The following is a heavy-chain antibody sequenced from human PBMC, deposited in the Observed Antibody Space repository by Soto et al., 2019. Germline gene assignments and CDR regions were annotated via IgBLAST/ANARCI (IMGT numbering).Heavy chain of an antibody. V-gene: IGHV4-34*01. D-gene: IGHD2-15*01. Sequence: QVQLQQWGAGLLKPSETLSLTCAVYGGSFSGYYWSWIRQPPGKGLEGIGEINHSGSTNYNPSLKTRVTISVDTSRNQFSLKLSSVTAADAAVYYCARGDGGVVAATRGFDYWGQGTLVTVSS. J-gene: IGHJ4*02. CDR2: INHSGST. CDR1: GGSFSGYY. CDR3: ARGDGGVVAATRGFDY.